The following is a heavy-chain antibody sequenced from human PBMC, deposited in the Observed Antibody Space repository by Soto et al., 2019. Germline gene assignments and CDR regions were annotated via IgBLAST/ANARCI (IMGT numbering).Heavy chain of an antibody. Sequence: QVQLVESGGGVVQPGRSLRLSCAASGFTFSSYGMHWVRQAPGKGLEWVAVISYDGSNKYYADSVKGRFTISRDNSKNTLYLQMNSLRAEDTAVYYSAKDSSSSFFDYWGQGTLVTVSS. D-gene: IGHD6-6*01. CDR1: GFTFSSYG. CDR3: AKDSSSSFFDY. J-gene: IGHJ4*02. V-gene: IGHV3-30*18. CDR2: ISYDGSNK.